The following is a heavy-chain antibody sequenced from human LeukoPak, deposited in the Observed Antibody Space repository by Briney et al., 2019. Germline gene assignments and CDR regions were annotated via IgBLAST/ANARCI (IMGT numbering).Heavy chain of an antibody. J-gene: IGHJ4*02. CDR3: ARQTVYDGNSDY. Sequence: GESLKISCKASGYSFTHSWIGWVRQMPGKGLEWMGIIYPGDSDTRYSPSFQGQVTISADKSISTAYLQWSSLKASDTAMYYCARQTVYDGNSDYWGQGTLVTVSS. V-gene: IGHV5-51*01. CDR2: IYPGDSDT. CDR1: GYSFTHSW. D-gene: IGHD4-23*01.